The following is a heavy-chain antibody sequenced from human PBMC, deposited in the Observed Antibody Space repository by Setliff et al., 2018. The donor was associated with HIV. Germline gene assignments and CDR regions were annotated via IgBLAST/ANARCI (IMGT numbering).Heavy chain of an antibody. V-gene: IGHV4-39*01. CDR2: IYYSGST. CDR3: ARGGSGFDY. J-gene: IGHJ4*02. CDR1: GGSISSSSYY. Sequence: SETLSLTCTVSGGSISSSSYYWGWIRQPPGKGLEWIGSIYYSGSTYYNPSLKSRVTISVDTSKNQFSLKLSSVTAADTAVYYCARGGSGFDYWGQGTLVTVSS. D-gene: IGHD3-16*01.